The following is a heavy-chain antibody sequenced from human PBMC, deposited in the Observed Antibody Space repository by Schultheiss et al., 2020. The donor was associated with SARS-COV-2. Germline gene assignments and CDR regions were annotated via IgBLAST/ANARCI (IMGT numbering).Heavy chain of an antibody. D-gene: IGHD4-17*01. J-gene: IGHJ6*02. CDR1: GGSISSSSYY. CDR2: IYTSGST. Sequence: SETLSLTCTVSGGSISSSSYYWGWIRQPPGKGLEWIGRIYTSGSTNYNPSLKSRVTMSVDTYKNQFSLKLSSVTAADTAVYYCARDKMTTVTGPYYYGMDVWGQGTTVTVSS. V-gene: IGHV4-61*05. CDR3: ARDKMTTVTGPYYYGMDV.